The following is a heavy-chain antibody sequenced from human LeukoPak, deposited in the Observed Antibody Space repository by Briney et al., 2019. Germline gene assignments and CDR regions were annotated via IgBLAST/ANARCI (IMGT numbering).Heavy chain of an antibody. CDR2: IYYSGST. V-gene: IGHV4-31*03. Sequence: PSETLSLTCTVSGGSISSGGYYWSWIRQHPGKGLEWIRYIYYSGSTYYNPSLKSRVTISVDTSKNQFSLNLSSVTAADTAVYYCARARWGIAAAGSKDWFDPWGQGTLVTVSS. J-gene: IGHJ5*02. D-gene: IGHD6-13*01. CDR3: ARARWGIAAAGSKDWFDP. CDR1: GGSISSGGYY.